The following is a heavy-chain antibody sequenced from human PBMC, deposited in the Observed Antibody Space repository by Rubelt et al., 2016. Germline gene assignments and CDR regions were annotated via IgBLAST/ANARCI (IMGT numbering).Heavy chain of an antibody. V-gene: IGHV3-21*01. D-gene: IGHD4-17*01. CDR2: ISSSSSYI. CDR3: AKVRIGDYVGAIDY. J-gene: IGHJ4*02. Sequence: SISSSSSYIYYADSVKGRFTISRDNSKNTLYLQMNSLRAEDTAVYYCAKVRIGDYVGAIDYWGQGTLVTVSS.